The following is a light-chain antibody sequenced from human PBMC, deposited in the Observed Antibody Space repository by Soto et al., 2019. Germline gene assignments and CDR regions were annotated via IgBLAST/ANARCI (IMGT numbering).Light chain of an antibody. V-gene: IGKV3-20*01. CDR1: QSISSNY. J-gene: IGKJ1*01. CDR3: QRYGTSPWT. Sequence: EIVLTQSPGTLSLFAGKRATLSCRATQSISSNYLAWYQQKPGQAPRLLIYIASRRATGIPDRFSGSGSGTDFTLTISRLEPEDSALYYCQRYGTSPWTFGQGTKVEIK. CDR2: IAS.